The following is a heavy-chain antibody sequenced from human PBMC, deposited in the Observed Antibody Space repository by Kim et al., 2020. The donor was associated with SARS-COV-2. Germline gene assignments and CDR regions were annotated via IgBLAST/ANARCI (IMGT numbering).Heavy chain of an antibody. J-gene: IGHJ6*02. CDR2: ISYDGSNK. CDR3: AKGLDILTGYYYGMDV. D-gene: IGHD3-9*01. V-gene: IGHV3-30*18. CDR1: GFTFSSYG. Sequence: GGSLRLSCAASGFTFSSYGMHWVRQAPGKGLEWVAVISYDGSNKYYADSVKGRFTISRDNSKNTLYLQMNSLGAEDTAVYYCAKGLDILTGYYYGMDVWGQGTTVTVSS.